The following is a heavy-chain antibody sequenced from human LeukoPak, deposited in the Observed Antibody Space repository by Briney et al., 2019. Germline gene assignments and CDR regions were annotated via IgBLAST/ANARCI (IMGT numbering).Heavy chain of an antibody. CDR3: ARDSRRISDHTLYRYGQDYYYYGMDV. Sequence: SETLSLTCTVSGGSISSGGYYWSWIRQHPGKGLEWIGYISYSGSTNYNPSLKSRVSMSVDTSKSQFSLKLNSVTAADTAVYYCARDSRRISDHTLYRYGQDYYYYGMDVWGQGTTVTVSS. V-gene: IGHV4-61*08. J-gene: IGHJ6*02. CDR1: GGSISSGGYY. CDR2: ISYSGST. D-gene: IGHD5-18*01.